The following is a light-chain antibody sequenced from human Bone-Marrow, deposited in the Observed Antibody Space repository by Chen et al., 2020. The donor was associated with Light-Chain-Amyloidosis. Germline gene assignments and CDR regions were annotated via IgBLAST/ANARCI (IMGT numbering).Light chain of an antibody. J-gene: IGLJ2*01. CDR3: QSADSSGTYEVI. V-gene: IGLV3-25*03. CDR2: RDT. CDR1: DLPTKY. Sequence: SYELTQPPPVSAFPGQTARITCSGDDLPTKYAYWYQQKPGQAPVLVIHRDTERPSGISERFSGSSSGTTATLTISGVQAEDEADYHCQSADSSGTYEVIFGGGTKLTVL.